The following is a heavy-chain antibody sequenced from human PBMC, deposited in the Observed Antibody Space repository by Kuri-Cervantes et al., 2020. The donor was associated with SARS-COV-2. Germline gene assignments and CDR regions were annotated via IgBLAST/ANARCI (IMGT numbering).Heavy chain of an antibody. CDR2: INSDWSST. J-gene: IGHJ3*02. CDR1: GFTFSSYW. V-gene: IGHV3-74*01. Sequence: GESLKISCAASGFTFSSYWMHWVRQAPGKGLVWVSRINSDWSSTSYADSVKGRFTISRDNSKNTLYLQMNSLRAEDTAVYYCANTPLVDAFDIWGQGTMVTVSS. CDR3: ANTPLVDAFDI. D-gene: IGHD2-8*02.